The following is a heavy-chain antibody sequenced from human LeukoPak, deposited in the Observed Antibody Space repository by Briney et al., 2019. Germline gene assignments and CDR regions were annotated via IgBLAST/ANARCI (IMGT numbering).Heavy chain of an antibody. J-gene: IGHJ4*02. CDR1: GGSISSYY. Sequence: PSETLSLTCTVSGGSISSYYWSWIRQPPGKGLEWIGYIYYSGTTNYNPSLKSRVTISADTSKNQFSLKLSSVTAADTAVYYCARGVYIAAAQYGYWGQGTLVTVSS. CDR2: IYYSGTT. D-gene: IGHD6-13*01. V-gene: IGHV4-59*01. CDR3: ARGVYIAAAQYGY.